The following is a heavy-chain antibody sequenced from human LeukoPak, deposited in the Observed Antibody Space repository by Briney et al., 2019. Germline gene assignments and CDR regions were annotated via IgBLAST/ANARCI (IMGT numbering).Heavy chain of an antibody. J-gene: IGHJ4*02. V-gene: IGHV4-38-2*02. Sequence: PSETLSLTCTVSGYSISSGYYWGWIRQPPGKGLEWIGSIYHSGSTYYNPSLKSRVTISVDTSKNQFSLKLSSVTAADTAVYYCARAISYYDILTGYSPYYFDYWGQGTLVTVSS. CDR2: IYHSGST. CDR3: ARAISYYDILTGYSPYYFDY. D-gene: IGHD3-9*01. CDR1: GYSISSGYY.